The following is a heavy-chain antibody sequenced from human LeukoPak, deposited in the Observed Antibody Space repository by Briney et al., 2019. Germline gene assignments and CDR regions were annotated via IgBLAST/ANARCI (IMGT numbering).Heavy chain of an antibody. CDR2: IYPGDSDT. CDR3: ASVMDFWSGYFDY. Sequence: GESLKISCKGSGYSFTSYWIGWVRQMPGKGLEWMGIIYPGDSDTRYSPSFQGQVTISADKSISTAYLQRSSLKASDTAMYYCASVMDFWSGYFDYWGQGTLVTVSS. J-gene: IGHJ4*02. CDR1: GYSFTSYW. V-gene: IGHV5-51*01. D-gene: IGHD3-3*01.